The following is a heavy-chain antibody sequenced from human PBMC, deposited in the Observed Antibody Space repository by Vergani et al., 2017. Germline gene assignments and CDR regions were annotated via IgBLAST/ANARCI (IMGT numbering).Heavy chain of an antibody. V-gene: IGHV3-33*01. CDR2: IWYDGSNK. J-gene: IGHJ3*02. CDR1: GFTFSSYG. CDR3: AREPGRYNWINAFDI. Sequence: QVQLVESGGGVVQPGRSLRLSCAASGFTFSSYGMHWVRQAPGKGLEWVAVIWYDGSNKYYADSVKGRFTISRDNSKNTLYLQMNSLRAEDTAVYYCAREPGRYNWINAFDIWGQGTMVTVSS. D-gene: IGHD1-20*01.